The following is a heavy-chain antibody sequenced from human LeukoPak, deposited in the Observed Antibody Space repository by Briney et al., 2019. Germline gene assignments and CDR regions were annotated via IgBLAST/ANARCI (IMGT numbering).Heavy chain of an antibody. D-gene: IGHD2-2*01. CDR3: ARVRDVVVGAAAITRDNWFDP. CDR1: GFTFSSYA. J-gene: IGHJ5*02. CDR2: ISSSGSTI. V-gene: IGHV3-48*03. Sequence: GGSLRLSCVVSGFTFSSYAMNWVRQAPGKGLEWVSYISSSGSTIYYSDSVKGRFTISRDNAKNSLYLQMNSLRAEDTAVYYCARVRDVVVGAAAITRDNWFDPWGQGTLVTVSS.